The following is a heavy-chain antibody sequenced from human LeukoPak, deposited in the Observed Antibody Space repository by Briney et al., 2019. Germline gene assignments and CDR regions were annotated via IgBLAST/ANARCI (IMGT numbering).Heavy chain of an antibody. CDR3: ARGISGGFDI. V-gene: IGHV1-69*05. CDR2: IIPLFGTA. Sequence: SVKVSCKASGGTFSTYAVNWVRQAPGQGLEWMGGIIPLFGTANYAQKFQGRVTITTDESTSTAYMELSRLRPDDTAVYYCARGISGGFDIWGQGTMVTVSS. CDR1: GGTFSTYA. D-gene: IGHD2-21*01. J-gene: IGHJ3*02.